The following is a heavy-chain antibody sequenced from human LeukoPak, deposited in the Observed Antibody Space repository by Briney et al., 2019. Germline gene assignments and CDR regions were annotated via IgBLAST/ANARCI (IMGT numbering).Heavy chain of an antibody. V-gene: IGHV1-18*01. CDR3: ARVGYGDYVGYYYYYYSMDV. D-gene: IGHD4-17*01. Sequence: ASVKVSCKASGYTFTSYGISWVRQAPGQGLEWMGWISAYNGNANYAQKLQGRVTITTDTSTSTAYMELRSLRSDDTAGYYCARVGYGDYVGYYYYYYSMDVWGQGNTVTVSS. J-gene: IGHJ6*02. CDR1: GYTFTSYG. CDR2: ISAYNGNA.